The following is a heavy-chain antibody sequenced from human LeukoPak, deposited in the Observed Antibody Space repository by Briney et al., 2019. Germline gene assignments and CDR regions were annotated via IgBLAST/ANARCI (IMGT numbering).Heavy chain of an antibody. Sequence: SQTLSLTCTVSGGSISSSSYYWGWIRQPPGKGLEWIGSIYYSGSTYYNPSLKSRVTISVDTSKNQFSLKLSSVTAADTAAYYCARHRWGSGSYPLAYYYYYMDVWGKGTTVTVSS. J-gene: IGHJ6*03. V-gene: IGHV4-39*01. D-gene: IGHD3-10*01. CDR3: ARHRWGSGSYPLAYYYYYMDV. CDR1: GGSISSSSYY. CDR2: IYYSGST.